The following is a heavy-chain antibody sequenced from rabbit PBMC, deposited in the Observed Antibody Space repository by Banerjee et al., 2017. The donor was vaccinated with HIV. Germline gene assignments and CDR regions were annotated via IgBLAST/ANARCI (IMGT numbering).Heavy chain of an antibody. J-gene: IGHJ4*01. Sequence: QSLEESGGDLVKPGASLTLTCTASGFTLSSYWMCWVRQAPGKGLEWTACIDTGSSGTTYYASWAKGRFTISKTSSTTVTLQMTSLTAADTATYFCARDLAGVIGWNFNLWGPGTLVTVS. CDR2: IDTGSSGTT. D-gene: IGHD4-1*01. CDR3: ARDLAGVIGWNFNL. V-gene: IGHV1S40*01. CDR1: GFTLSSYW.